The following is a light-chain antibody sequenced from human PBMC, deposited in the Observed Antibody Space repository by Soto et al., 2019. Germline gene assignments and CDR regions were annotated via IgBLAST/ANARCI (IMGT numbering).Light chain of an antibody. J-gene: IGLJ1*01. V-gene: IGLV2-14*01. CDR1: SSDIGNYDY. CDR2: EVS. Sequence: QSVLTQPASVSGSPGQSITISCTGTSSDIGNYDYVSWFQQHPGKAPKLLISEVSNRPSGVSYRFSGSKSGTTASLTISGLQAEDEADYYCSSYTSSGTYVFGTGTKVTVL. CDR3: SSYTSSGTYV.